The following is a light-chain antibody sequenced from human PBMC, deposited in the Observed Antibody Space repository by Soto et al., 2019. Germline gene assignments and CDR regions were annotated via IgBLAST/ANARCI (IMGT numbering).Light chain of an antibody. CDR3: SSYSISTAYL. CDR2: EVS. V-gene: IGLV2-14*01. Sequence: QSVLTQPASVSGSPGQSITISCTGTSSDVGGYDYVSWYQLHPGKAPKHMVFEVSNRPSGVSYRFSGSKSGNTASLTISGLHAEDEADYFCSSYSISTAYLFGTGTKLTVL. J-gene: IGLJ1*01. CDR1: SSDVGGYDY.